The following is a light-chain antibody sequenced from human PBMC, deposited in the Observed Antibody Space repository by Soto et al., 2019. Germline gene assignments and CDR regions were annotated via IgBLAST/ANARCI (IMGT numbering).Light chain of an antibody. Sequence: EIVLTQSPATLSLSPGERATLSCRASQSVSSYLAWYQQKPGQAPRLLIYDASNRATGIPARFSGSGSGTDFTLTSSSLEPEEFAVYYCQQRSNWITFGQGTRLEIE. V-gene: IGKV3-11*01. J-gene: IGKJ5*01. CDR2: DAS. CDR3: QQRSNWIT. CDR1: QSVSSY.